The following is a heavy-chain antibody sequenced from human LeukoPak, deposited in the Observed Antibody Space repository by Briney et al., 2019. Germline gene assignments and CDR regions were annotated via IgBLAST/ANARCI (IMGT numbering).Heavy chain of an antibody. J-gene: IGHJ5*02. CDR3: ARGLRGSNWFDP. V-gene: IGHV4-39*07. CDR1: GGSISSSSYY. Sequence: PSETLSLTCTVSGGSISSSSYYWGWIRQPPGKGLEWIGSIYYSGSTYYNPSLKSRVTISVDTSKNQFSLKLSSVTAADTAVYYCARGLRGSNWFDPWGQGTLVTVSS. CDR2: IYYSGST.